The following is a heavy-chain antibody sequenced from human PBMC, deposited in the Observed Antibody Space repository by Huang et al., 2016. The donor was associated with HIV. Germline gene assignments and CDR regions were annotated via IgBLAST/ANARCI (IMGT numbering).Heavy chain of an antibody. CDR2: IRGYNGHT. J-gene: IGHJ4*02. CDR3: ARTIGDYVSGMDY. CDR1: GYIFSNYG. D-gene: IGHD4-17*01. V-gene: IGHV1-18*01. Sequence: QVQLMQSGAAVKKPGASVKVSCKASGYIFSNYGISWVRQAPGQGLEWIGWIRGYNGHTNYAQIPQARVRMTTDTATTTAYMDLRSLRSDDTAIYYCARTIGDYVSGMDYWGQGTLVTVSS.